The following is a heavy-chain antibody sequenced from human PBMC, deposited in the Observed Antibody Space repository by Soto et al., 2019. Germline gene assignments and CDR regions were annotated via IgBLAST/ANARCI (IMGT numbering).Heavy chain of an antibody. CDR2: ISAGGGST. J-gene: IGHJ4*02. CDR1: GLFTFTNYA. V-gene: IGHV3-23*01. CDR3: AKGPSINWRNFDS. Sequence: GGSLRLSCAASGLFTFTNYAMTWVRQAPGKGLEWVSTISAGGGSTYYADSVKGHFTISRDNSKDTLYLQMNSLRPEDTAVYYCAKGPSINWRNFDSSGEGILVTVSS. D-gene: IGHD1-20*01.